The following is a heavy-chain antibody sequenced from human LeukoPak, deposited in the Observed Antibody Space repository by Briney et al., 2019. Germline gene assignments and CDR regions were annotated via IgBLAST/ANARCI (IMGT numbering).Heavy chain of an antibody. CDR1: GFTFSSYA. J-gene: IGHJ4*02. Sequence: GGSLRLSCAASGFTFSSYAMSWVRQAPGKGLEWVSVIYSGGSTYHADSVKGRFTISRDTSKNTLYLQMNSLRAEDTAVYYCARDRQVRRSTSAIGDYWGQGTLVTVSS. CDR2: IYSGGST. V-gene: IGHV3-66*01. D-gene: IGHD2-2*01. CDR3: ARDRQVRRSTSAIGDY.